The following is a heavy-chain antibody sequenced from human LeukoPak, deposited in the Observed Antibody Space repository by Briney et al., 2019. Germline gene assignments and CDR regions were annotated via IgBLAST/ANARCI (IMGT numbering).Heavy chain of an antibody. CDR2: IYTSGST. CDR1: GGSISSYY. Sequence: SETLSLTCTVSGGSISSYYWSWIRQPAGKGLEWIGRIYTSGSTNYNPSLKSRVTMSVDTSKNQFSLKLASVTAADTAVYYCATERFPNWGNVNGWFDPWGQGTLVIVSS. D-gene: IGHD7-27*01. V-gene: IGHV4-4*07. J-gene: IGHJ5*02. CDR3: ATERFPNWGNVNGWFDP.